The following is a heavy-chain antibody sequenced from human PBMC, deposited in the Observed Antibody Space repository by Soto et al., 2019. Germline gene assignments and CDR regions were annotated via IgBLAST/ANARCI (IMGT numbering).Heavy chain of an antibody. CDR3: ASRDFADYGWFDP. D-gene: IGHD3-16*01. J-gene: IGHJ5*02. CDR2: VSDDGIRQ. CDR1: GFPLSNHA. V-gene: IGHV3-30-3*01. Sequence: QVHLVESGGGVVQPGESLRLSCRVTGFPLSNHAMHWVRQAPGKGLEWVAVVSDDGIRQDHTDSVKGRFTIFKDDSKNSLYLQMNSLRPEDTDTYFCASRDFADYGWFDPCGQGTLVNVS.